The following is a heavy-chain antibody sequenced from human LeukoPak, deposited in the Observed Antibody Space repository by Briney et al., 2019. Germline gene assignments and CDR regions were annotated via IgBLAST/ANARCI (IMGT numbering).Heavy chain of an antibody. CDR1: GITFSSLW. V-gene: IGHV3-7*01. J-gene: IGHJ4*02. Sequence: GGSLRLSCEVSGITFSSLWMSWFRQAPGKGLEWVADIKHDGSEEHYVASVKGRFTISRDNAKLYLQMNSLRADDTAVYYCARMLDFWSGPDYWGQGTLVTVSS. D-gene: IGHD3-3*01. CDR2: IKHDGSEE. CDR3: ARMLDFWSGPDY.